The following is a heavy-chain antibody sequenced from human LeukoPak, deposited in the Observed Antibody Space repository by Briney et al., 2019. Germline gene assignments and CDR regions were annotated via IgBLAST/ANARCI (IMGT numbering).Heavy chain of an antibody. CDR1: GFTFGSYG. J-gene: IGHJ5*02. D-gene: IGHD6-13*01. CDR3: ARGDRGTAAGNNWFNP. Sequence: GGSLRLSCAASGFTFGSYGMSWVRQAPGKGLEWVSTIHPSGTNTHYADSVKGRFTISRDDSKNTLSLQMNSLTVEDTAVYYCARGDRGTAAGNNWFNPWGQGTLVTVSS. CDR2: IHPSGTNT. V-gene: IGHV3-23*01.